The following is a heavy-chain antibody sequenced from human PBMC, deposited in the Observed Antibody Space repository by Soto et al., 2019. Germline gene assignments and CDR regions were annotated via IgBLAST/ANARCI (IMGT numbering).Heavy chain of an antibody. CDR2: IRSKAYGGTT. CDR3: TSGSGSYTPYYFDY. CDR1: GLTFGDYA. J-gene: IGHJ4*02. Sequence: PGGTLRLSCTASGLTFGDYAMSWVRQAPGKGLEWVGFIRSKAYGGTTEYAASVKGRFTISRDDSKSIAYLQMNSLKTEATAVYYCTSGSGSYTPYYFDYWGQGTLVTVSS. D-gene: IGHD3-10*01. V-gene: IGHV3-49*04.